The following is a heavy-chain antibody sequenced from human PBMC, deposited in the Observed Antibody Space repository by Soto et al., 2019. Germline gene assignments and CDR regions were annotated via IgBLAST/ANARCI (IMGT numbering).Heavy chain of an antibody. CDR2: IKQEGSEK. D-gene: IGHD3-16*01. V-gene: IGHV3-7*03. Sequence: PGGSLRLSCAASGFTFSSYWMNWVRQAPGKGLEWVANIKQEGSEKYYVDSVKGRFTISRDNAKNSLYLQMNSLRAEDTAVYYCARVLSRGFDYWGQGTLVTAPQ. CDR3: ARVLSRGFDY. J-gene: IGHJ4*02. CDR1: GFTFSSYW.